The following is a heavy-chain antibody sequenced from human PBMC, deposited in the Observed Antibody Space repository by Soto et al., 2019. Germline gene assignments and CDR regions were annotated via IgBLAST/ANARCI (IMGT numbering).Heavy chain of an antibody. Sequence: ESGGGVVQPGRSLRLSRAASGFTFSSYAMHWVRQAPGKGLEWVAVISYDGSNKYYADSVKGRFTISRDNSKNTLYLQMNSLRAEDTAVYYCARDRGDGYNWGDFDYWGQGTLVTVSS. D-gene: IGHD5-12*01. V-gene: IGHV3-30-3*01. CDR3: ARDRGDGYNWGDFDY. J-gene: IGHJ4*02. CDR2: ISYDGSNK. CDR1: GFTFSSYA.